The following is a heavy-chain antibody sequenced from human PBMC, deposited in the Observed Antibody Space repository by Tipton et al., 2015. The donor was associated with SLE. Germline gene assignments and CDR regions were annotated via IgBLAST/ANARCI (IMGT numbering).Heavy chain of an antibody. D-gene: IGHD6-13*01. Sequence: LSLKSRVTISVDTSKNQFSLKLSSVTAADTAVYYCARGGYSSSWGYYYYYVMDVWGQGTTVTVSS. V-gene: IGHV4-34*01. CDR3: ARGGYSSSWGYYYYYVMDV. J-gene: IGHJ6*02.